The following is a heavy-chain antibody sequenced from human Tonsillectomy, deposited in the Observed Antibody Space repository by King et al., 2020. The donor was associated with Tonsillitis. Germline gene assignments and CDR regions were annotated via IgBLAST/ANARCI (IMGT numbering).Heavy chain of an antibody. CDR1: GFIFSSYS. D-gene: IGHD3-22*01. V-gene: IGHV3-7*01. CDR2: IKKYGSEK. CDR3: ASYYDGSGSEEAFDI. Sequence: VQLVESGGDLVLPGGSLRLSCVASGFIFSSYSMRWVRQAPGKGLEWVAHIKKYGSEKYYVDSVKGRFTISRDNAKNSLYLQMNSLRAEDTTVYYCASYYDGSGSEEAFDIWGQGTMVTVST. J-gene: IGHJ3*02.